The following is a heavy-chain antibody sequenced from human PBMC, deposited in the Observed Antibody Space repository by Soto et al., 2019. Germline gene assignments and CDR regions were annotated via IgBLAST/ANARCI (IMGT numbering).Heavy chain of an antibody. V-gene: IGHV3-11*01. Sequence: PGGSLRLSCAASGFTFSDYYMSWIRQAPGKGLEWVSYISSSGSTIYYADSVKGRFTISRDNAKNSLYLQMNSLRAEDTAVYYCARVDWNYVSDPPSYYYYYMDVWGKGTTVTVSS. CDR2: ISSSGSTI. CDR1: GFTFSDYY. D-gene: IGHD1-7*01. CDR3: ARVDWNYVSDPPSYYYYYMDV. J-gene: IGHJ6*03.